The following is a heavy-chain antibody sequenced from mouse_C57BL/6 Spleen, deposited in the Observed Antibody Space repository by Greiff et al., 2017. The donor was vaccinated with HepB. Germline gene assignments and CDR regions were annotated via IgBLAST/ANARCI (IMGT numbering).Heavy chain of an antibody. Sequence: QVQLQQSGPELVKPGASVKISCKASGYAFSSSWMNWVKQRPGKGLEWIGRIYPGDGDTNYNGKFKGKATLTADKSSSTAYMQLSSLTSEDSAVYFCASPYGNYGGYFDVWGTRTTVTVSS. CDR1: GYAFSSSW. CDR2: IYPGDGDT. CDR3: ASPYGNYGGYFDV. V-gene: IGHV1-82*01. D-gene: IGHD2-10*02. J-gene: IGHJ1*03.